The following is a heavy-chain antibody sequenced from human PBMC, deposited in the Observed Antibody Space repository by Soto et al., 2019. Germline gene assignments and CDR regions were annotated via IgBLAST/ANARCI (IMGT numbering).Heavy chain of an antibody. CDR2: IFWDDDK. D-gene: IGHD6-6*01. CDR3: AHTIAAGLDY. CDR1: GFSLSTSGVG. Sequence: YAPTLVNRTQTRTLTCSFSGFSLSTSGVGVGWIRQPPGTALEWLGIIFWDDDKRYSPSLKSRLTITKDTSKNQVVLTMTNMDTVDTATYYCAHTIAAGLDYWGQGTLVTVSS. J-gene: IGHJ4*02. V-gene: IGHV2-5*02.